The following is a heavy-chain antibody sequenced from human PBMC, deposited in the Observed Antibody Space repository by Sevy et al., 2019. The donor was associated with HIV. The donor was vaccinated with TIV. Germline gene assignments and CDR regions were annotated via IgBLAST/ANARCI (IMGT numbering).Heavy chain of an antibody. V-gene: IGHV3-33*01. CDR3: ASGVDIVASFLEQAVDAFDL. Sequence: GGSLRLSCAASGFTFSSYGMHWVRQAPGKGLEWVAVIWYAGSNKYYADSVKGRFTISRDNSKNTLYLQMNSLRAEDTAVYYCASGVDIVASFLEQAVDAFDLWGQGTMVTVSS. D-gene: IGHD5-12*01. CDR1: GFTFSSYG. J-gene: IGHJ3*01. CDR2: IWYAGSNK.